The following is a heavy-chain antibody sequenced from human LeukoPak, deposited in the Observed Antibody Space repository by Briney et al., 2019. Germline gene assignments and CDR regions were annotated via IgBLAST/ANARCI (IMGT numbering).Heavy chain of an antibody. Sequence: ASVKVSCKAAGYIFSIYGITWVRQAPGQGLEWMGWTSVYNGDTHYAQKFQGRVTMTTDTSTNTAYIELRSLTSDDTAVYYCARDPYRSRISAFDHWGQGTLVTVSS. CDR3: ARDPYRSRISAFDH. CDR1: GYIFSIYG. D-gene: IGHD6-13*01. V-gene: IGHV1-18*01. CDR2: TSVYNGDT. J-gene: IGHJ4*02.